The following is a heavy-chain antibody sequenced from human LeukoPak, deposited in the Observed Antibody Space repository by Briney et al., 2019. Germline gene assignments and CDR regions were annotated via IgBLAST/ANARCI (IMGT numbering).Heavy chain of an antibody. J-gene: IGHJ4*02. CDR3: ARTSGGSCDY. V-gene: IGHV4-34*01. CDR2: INHSGST. D-gene: IGHD2-15*01. Sequence: SKTLSLTCAVYGGSFSGYYWSWIRQPPGKGLEWIGEINHSGSTNYNPSLKSRVTISVDTSKNQFSLKLSSVTAADTAVYYCARTSGGSCDYWGQGTLVTVSS. CDR1: GGSFSGYY.